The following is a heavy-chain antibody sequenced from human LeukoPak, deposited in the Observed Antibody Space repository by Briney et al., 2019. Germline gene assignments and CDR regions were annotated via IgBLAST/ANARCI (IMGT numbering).Heavy chain of an antibody. J-gene: IGHJ6*02. CDR2: ISSSSSYI. CDR3: ARGGSGYYDILTGYYPYTTWGDYAMDV. Sequence: GGSLRLSCAASGFTFSSYSMNWVRQAPGKGLEWVSSISSSSSYIYYADSVKGRFTISRDNAKNSLYLQMNSLRAEDTAVYYCARGGSGYYDILTGYYPYTTWGDYAMDVWGQGTTVTVSS. CDR1: GFTFSSYS. V-gene: IGHV3-21*01. D-gene: IGHD3-9*01.